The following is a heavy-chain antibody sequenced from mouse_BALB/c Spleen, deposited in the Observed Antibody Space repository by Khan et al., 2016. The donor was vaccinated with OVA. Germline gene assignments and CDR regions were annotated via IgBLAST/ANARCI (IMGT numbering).Heavy chain of an antibody. D-gene: IGHD2-14*01. CDR1: GYSITSDYA. CDR3: ASTRIYYRDSCFNY. V-gene: IGHV3-2*02. J-gene: IGHJ2*01. CDR2: ISYSGST. Sequence: VQLKESGPGLVKPSQSLSLTCTVTGYSITSDYAWTWIRQFPGNKLEWMGYISYSGSTSYNPYLKSRISITRDTSKNQFFLQLISVTTADTAAYYWASTRIYYRDSCFNYWGQGTTLTVSS.